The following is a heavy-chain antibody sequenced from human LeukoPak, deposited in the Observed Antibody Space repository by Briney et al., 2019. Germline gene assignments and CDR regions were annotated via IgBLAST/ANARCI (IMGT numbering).Heavy chain of an antibody. Sequence: SETLSLTCAVYGGSFSGYYWSWIRQPPGKWLEWIGEINHSGSTNYNPSLKSRVTISVDTSKNQFSLKLSSVTAADTAVYYCARRRLRYFDWLEGNYYYYYMDVWGKGTTVTISS. V-gene: IGHV4-34*01. J-gene: IGHJ6*03. CDR1: GGSFSGYY. D-gene: IGHD3-9*01. CDR2: INHSGST. CDR3: ARRRLRYFDWLEGNYYYYYMDV.